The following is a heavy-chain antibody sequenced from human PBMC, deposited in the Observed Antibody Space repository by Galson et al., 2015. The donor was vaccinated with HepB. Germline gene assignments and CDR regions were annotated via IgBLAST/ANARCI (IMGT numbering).Heavy chain of an antibody. D-gene: IGHD3-16*01. CDR2: ISFGSGTT. J-gene: IGHJ4*02. CDR3: ARPPFYTVNYPYFDS. V-gene: IGHV3-23*01. CDR1: GFTFTTQA. Sequence: SLRLSCAASGFTFTTQAMHWVRQAPGKGLEWVSGISFGSGTTYYADSVKGRFAISRDKSKNTVFVQMNSLRVEGTAVYYCARPPFYTVNYPYFDSWGQGTLVTVSS.